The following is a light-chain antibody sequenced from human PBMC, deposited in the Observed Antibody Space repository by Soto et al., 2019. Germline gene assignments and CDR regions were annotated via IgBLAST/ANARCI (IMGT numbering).Light chain of an antibody. CDR3: QQYNDWPPIT. CDR1: QNVSSN. CDR2: GAS. V-gene: IGKV3-15*01. J-gene: IGKJ5*01. Sequence: ELVMTQSPATLSVSPGQRATLSCRASQNVSSNLAWYQQKPGQAPRLLIYGASTRATAFPGRFSGSGSGTEFTLTISSLQSEDFAVYYCQQYNDWPPITFGQGTRLEIK.